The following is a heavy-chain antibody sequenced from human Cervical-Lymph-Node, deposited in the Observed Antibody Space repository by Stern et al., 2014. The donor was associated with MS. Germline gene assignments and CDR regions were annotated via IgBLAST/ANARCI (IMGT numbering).Heavy chain of an antibody. CDR1: GYSFTSYW. CDR2: IYPGDSDP. J-gene: IGHJ4*02. Sequence: EVQLVESGAEVKKPGESLKISCKGSGYSFTSYWIGWVGQMPGKGLAWMGIIYPGDSDPRSSPSFQGQVTIAADKSISTASLQWSSLKASDTAMYYCARVRVDSSGWCDYWGQGTLVTVSS. CDR3: ARVRVDSSGWCDY. V-gene: IGHV5-51*01. D-gene: IGHD6-19*01.